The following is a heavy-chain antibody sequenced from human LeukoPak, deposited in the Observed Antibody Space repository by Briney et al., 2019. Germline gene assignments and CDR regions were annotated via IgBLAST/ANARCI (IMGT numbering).Heavy chain of an antibody. CDR1: GYTFTNYW. CDR3: ARLSTFSSSWVDY. V-gene: IGHV5-51*01. CDR2: VHPGDSDT. J-gene: IGHJ4*02. D-gene: IGHD2-2*01. Sequence: GESLQISCKGSGYTFTNYWIGWVRQMPGKGLEWMGIVHPGDSDTRYIPSFRGQVTISADKSISTTYLQWSSMKASDTAMYYCARLSTFSSSWVDYWGQGTLVTVSS.